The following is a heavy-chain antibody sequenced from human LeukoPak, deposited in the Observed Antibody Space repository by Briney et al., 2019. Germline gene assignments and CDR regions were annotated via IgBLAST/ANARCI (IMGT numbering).Heavy chain of an antibody. CDR3: ARVVTYYYDSSGRNYYYYYYMDV. Sequence: SETLSLTCTVSGGSIISYYWSWIRQPPGKGLEWIGYIYYSGSTNYNPSLKSRVTISVDTSKNQFSLKLSSVTAADTAVYYCARVVTYYYDSSGRNYYYYYYMDVWGKGTTVTVSS. CDR1: GGSIISYY. J-gene: IGHJ6*03. CDR2: IYYSGST. D-gene: IGHD3-22*01. V-gene: IGHV4-59*01.